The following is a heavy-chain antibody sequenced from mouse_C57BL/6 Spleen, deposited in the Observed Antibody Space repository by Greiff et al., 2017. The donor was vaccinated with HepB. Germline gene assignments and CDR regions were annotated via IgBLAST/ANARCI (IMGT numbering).Heavy chain of an antibody. D-gene: IGHD1-1*01. CDR2: IWRGGST. Sequence: QVQLQQSGPGLVQPSQSLSITCTVSGFSLTSYGVHWVRQSPGKGLEWLGVIWRGGSTDYNAAFMSRLSITKDNSKSQVFFKMNSLQADDTAIYYCAKTITTVVATKAMDYWGQGTSVTVSS. J-gene: IGHJ4*01. V-gene: IGHV2-5*01. CDR3: AKTITTVVATKAMDY. CDR1: GFSLTSYG.